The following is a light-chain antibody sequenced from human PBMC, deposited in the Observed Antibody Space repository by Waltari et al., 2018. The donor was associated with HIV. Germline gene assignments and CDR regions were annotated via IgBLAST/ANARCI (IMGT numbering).Light chain of an antibody. CDR1: SSDVGNYNL. J-gene: IGLJ1*01. V-gene: IGLV2-23*02. CDR2: WVT. CDR3: CSDAGSPYV. Sequence: HSALTQPASVSGSPGQSITISCTGASSDVGNYNLVSSYQQHPGKAPNHSSDWVTKRPSEISSRVSGSKSGNPASRTIAGRQAEDEADYYGCSDAGSPYVRGSGTKVTVL.